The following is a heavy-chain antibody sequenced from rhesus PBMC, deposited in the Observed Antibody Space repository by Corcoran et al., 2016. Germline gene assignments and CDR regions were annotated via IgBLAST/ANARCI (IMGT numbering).Heavy chain of an antibody. V-gene: IGHV4S10*01. CDR3: AGRSGREARAFDF. D-gene: IGHD3-16*01. J-gene: IGHJ3*01. CDR2: IYGSSTST. CDR1: GGSISDSYR. Sequence: QVQLQESGPGVVKPSETLSLTCAVSGGSISDSYRWSWIRQPPGKGLEWIGYIYGSSTSTNYNPSLKSRVTISKDTSKNQFSLKLSSVTAADTAVYYCAGRSGREARAFDFWGQGLRVTVSS.